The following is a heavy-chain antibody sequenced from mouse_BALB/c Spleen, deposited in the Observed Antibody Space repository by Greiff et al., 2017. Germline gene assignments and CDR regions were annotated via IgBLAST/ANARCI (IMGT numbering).Heavy chain of an antibody. D-gene: IGHD2-9*01. CDR1: GFTFSSYG. V-gene: IGHV5-6*01. J-gene: IGHJ4*01. Sequence: EVQLVESGGDLVKPGGSLKLSCAASGFTFSSYGMSWVRQTPDKRLEWVATISSGGSYTYYPDSVKGRFTISRDNAKNTLYLQMSSLKSEDTAMYYCAREGAYYGFYAMDYWGQGTSVTVSS. CDR3: AREGAYYGFYAMDY. CDR2: ISSGGSYT.